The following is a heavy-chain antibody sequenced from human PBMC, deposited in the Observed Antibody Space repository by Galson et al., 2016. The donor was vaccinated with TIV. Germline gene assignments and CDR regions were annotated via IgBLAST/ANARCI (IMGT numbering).Heavy chain of an antibody. V-gene: IGHV3-9*01. Sequence: SLRLSCAASGFIFGDHAMHWVRQAPGKGLEWVAGISGNSIGVGFADSVKGRFTISRDNAKNSLLLQMKSLRREDSALYYCVKARGSTYGSPQDYYYGMDVWGQGSTVTVSS. CDR2: ISGNSIGV. CDR3: VKARGSTYGSPQDYYYGMDV. D-gene: IGHD5-18*01. CDR1: GFIFGDHA. J-gene: IGHJ6*02.